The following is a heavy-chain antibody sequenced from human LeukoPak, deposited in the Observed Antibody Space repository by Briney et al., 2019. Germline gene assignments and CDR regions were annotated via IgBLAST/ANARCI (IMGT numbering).Heavy chain of an antibody. CDR2: SIPTSGST. Sequence: ASVKVSCKASGYIFTGYYLHWVRQAPGQGLEWMGWSIPTSGSTNYAQKFQGRVTMTRDTSISTAYMELSRLRSDDTAVYYCARGPGGGYDWLGYWGQGTLVTVSS. CDR1: GYIFTGYY. D-gene: IGHD5-12*01. V-gene: IGHV1-2*02. CDR3: ARGPGGGYDWLGY. J-gene: IGHJ4*02.